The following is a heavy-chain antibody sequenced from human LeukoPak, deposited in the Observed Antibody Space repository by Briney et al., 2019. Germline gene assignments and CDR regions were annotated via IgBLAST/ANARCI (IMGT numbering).Heavy chain of an antibody. D-gene: IGHD3-3*02. Sequence: SETLSLTCTVSGGSLSSYYWSWIRQPPGKGLEWIGYIYYSGSTNYNPSLKSRVTISVDTSKNQFSLKLSSVTAADTAVYYCAKMHGTYFDYWGQGTLVTVSS. CDR1: GGSLSSYY. CDR2: IYYSGST. V-gene: IGHV4-59*01. CDR3: AKMHGTYFDY. J-gene: IGHJ4*02.